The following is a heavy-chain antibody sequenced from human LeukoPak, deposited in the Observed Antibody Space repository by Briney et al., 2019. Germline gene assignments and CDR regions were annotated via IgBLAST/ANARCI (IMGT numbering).Heavy chain of an antibody. CDR2: MNPNSGNT. Sequence: ASVKVSCKASGYIFTNYDINWVRQATGQGLEWMGWMNPNSGNTGYAQKFQGRVTMTRNTSISTAYMDLSSLRSEDTAVYYCARSPRGGRLRGKEVDYWGQGTLVTVSS. J-gene: IGHJ4*02. V-gene: IGHV1-8*01. CDR3: ARSPRGGRLRGKEVDY. D-gene: IGHD2-15*01. CDR1: GYIFTNYD.